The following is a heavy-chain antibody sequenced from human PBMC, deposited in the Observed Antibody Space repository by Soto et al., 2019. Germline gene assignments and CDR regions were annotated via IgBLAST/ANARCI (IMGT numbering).Heavy chain of an antibody. Sequence: PSETLSLTCTVSGGSISSSSYYWGWIRQPPGKGLEGIGSIYYSGSTYYNPSLKSRVTISVDPSKNQFSLKLSSVTAADTAVYYCARARADSSGYFTLFYWGQGTLVTVSS. CDR3: ARARADSSGYFTLFY. V-gene: IGHV4-39*01. CDR1: GGSISSSSYY. J-gene: IGHJ4*02. CDR2: IYYSGST. D-gene: IGHD3-22*01.